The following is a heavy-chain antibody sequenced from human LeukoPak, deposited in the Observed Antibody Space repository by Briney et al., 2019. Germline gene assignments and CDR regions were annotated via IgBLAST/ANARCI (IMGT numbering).Heavy chain of an antibody. CDR2: IYPGDSDT. D-gene: IGHD2-15*01. CDR1: GYSFTSYW. Sequence: GESLKISCEGSGYSFTSYWIGWVRQMPGKGLEWMGIIYPGDSDTRYSPSFQGQVTISADKSISTAYLQWSSLKASDTAMYYCARQRSYCSGGSCYTIDAFDIWGQGTMVTVSS. V-gene: IGHV5-51*01. CDR3: ARQRSYCSGGSCYTIDAFDI. J-gene: IGHJ3*02.